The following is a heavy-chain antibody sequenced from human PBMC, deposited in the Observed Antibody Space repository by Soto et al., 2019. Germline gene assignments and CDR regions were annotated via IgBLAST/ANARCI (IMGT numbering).Heavy chain of an antibody. V-gene: IGHV1-69*12. CDR3: ARGWRDSSGYYYRY. CDR1: GGSISNYA. D-gene: IGHD3-22*01. J-gene: IGHJ4*02. CDR2: IIPMFGTA. Sequence: QVQLVQSGAEVKKPGSSVKVSCKASGGSISNYAISWVRQAPGQGLEWMGGIIPMFGTANYGQKCQGRVTITADESTSTAHMELSSLTSEDTAVYYCARGWRDSSGYYYRYWGQGTLVTVSS.